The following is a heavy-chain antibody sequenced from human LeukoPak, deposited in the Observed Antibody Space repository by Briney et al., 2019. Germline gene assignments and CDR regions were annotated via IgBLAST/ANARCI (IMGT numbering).Heavy chain of an antibody. J-gene: IGHJ4*02. D-gene: IGHD3-9*01. CDR3: ARRHYDILTGYMGFDY. V-gene: IGHV4-59*08. CDR1: GGSISIYY. CDR2: IYYSGST. Sequence: SETLSLTCTVSGGSISIYYWIWIRQPPGKGLEWIGYIYYSGSTNYNPSRKSRVTISVDTSKNQFSLKLSSVTAADTAVYYCARRHYDILTGYMGFDYWGQGTLVTVSS.